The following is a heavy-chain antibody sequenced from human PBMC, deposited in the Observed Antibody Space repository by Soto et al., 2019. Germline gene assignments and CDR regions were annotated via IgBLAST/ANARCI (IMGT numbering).Heavy chain of an antibody. J-gene: IGHJ4*02. CDR3: ARESEDLTSNFDY. V-gene: IGHV3-21*06. CDR1: GYTFTRYS. Sequence: ASVKVSCKASGYTFTRYSMNWVRQAPGKGLEWVSSISSTTNYIYYGDSMKGRFTISRDNAKNSLYLEMNSLRAEDTAVYYCARESEDLTSNFDYWGQGTLVTVSS. CDR2: ISSTTNYI.